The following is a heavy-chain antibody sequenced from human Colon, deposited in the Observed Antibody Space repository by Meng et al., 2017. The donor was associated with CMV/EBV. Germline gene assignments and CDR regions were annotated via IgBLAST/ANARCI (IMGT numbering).Heavy chain of an antibody. CDR2: TGGSGVHT. Sequence: GESLKISCAASGFTFGDYAMTWVRQAPGKGLEWVASTGGSGVHTYYADSVKGRFTISRDNSKNTVYLQMNSLRAEDTALYYCAKGTQYSDFWSGFRHWGHGTLVTVSS. CDR3: AKGTQYSDFWSGFRH. J-gene: IGHJ4*01. CDR1: GFTFGDYA. V-gene: IGHV3-23*01. D-gene: IGHD3-3*01.